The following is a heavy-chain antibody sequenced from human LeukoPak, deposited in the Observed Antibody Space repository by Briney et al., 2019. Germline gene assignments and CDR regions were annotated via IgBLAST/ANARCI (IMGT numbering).Heavy chain of an antibody. J-gene: IGHJ5*02. V-gene: IGHV5-51*01. CDR2: IYPGDSDT. CDR3: ARLGEPSSWYGWFDP. CDR1: AYSFTSYW. Sequence: GESLKISCKGSAYSFTSYWIGWVRQMPGKSLEWMGIIYPGDSDTRYSPSFQGQVTISADKSISTAYLQWSSLKASDTAMYYCARLGEPSSWYGWFDPWGQGTLVTVSS. D-gene: IGHD6-13*01.